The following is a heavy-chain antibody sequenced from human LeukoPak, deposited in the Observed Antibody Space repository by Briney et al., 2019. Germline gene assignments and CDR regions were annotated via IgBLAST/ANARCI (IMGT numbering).Heavy chain of an antibody. D-gene: IGHD6-19*01. CDR1: GFTVSSNY. V-gene: IGHV3-53*01. CDR2: IYSGGST. CDR3: ARVGVEAVAGRGGLYFDY. Sequence: GGSLRLSCAASGFTVSSNYMSWVRQAPGKGLEWVSVIYSGGSTYYADSVKGRFTISRDNSKNTLYLQMNSLRAEDTAVYYCARVGVEAVAGRGGLYFDYWGQGTLVTVSS. J-gene: IGHJ4*02.